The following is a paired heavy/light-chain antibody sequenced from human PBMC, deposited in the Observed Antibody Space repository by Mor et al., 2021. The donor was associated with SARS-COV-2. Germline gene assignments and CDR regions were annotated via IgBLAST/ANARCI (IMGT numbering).Light chain of an antibody. V-gene: IGKV3-11*01. J-gene: IGKJ4*01. Sequence: EIVLTQSPVTLSLSPGERATLSCRASQGISSFLAWYQQKPGQSPRLLIYDTFNRAPGIPARFSASGSGTYFTLTISSLEPEDFAVYYCQQRSDWPLTFGGGTKVEMK. CDR1: QGISSF. CDR3: QQRSDWPLT. CDR2: DTF.
Heavy chain of an antibody. J-gene: IGHJ4*02. CDR3: ARGIVNYGSAIPRVPFDY. CDR1: GFPITNGYY. V-gene: IGHV4-38-2*02. Sequence: QVQLQESGPGLVKPSETLSLTCTVSGFPITNGYYWGWIRQPPGKGLEWVASMYHNGYTYSNPSLSSRVTMSVDTSKNQFSLKLKSVIASDTAVYFCARGIVNYGSAIPRVPFDYWGQGKLVTVSS. CDR2: MYHNGYT. D-gene: IGHD3-10*01.